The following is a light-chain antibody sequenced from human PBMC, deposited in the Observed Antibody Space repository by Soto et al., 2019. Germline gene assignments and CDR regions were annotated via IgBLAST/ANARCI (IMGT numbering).Light chain of an antibody. Sequence: EVVMTQSQATLSVSPGERATLSCRASQSVSSKLAWYQQKPGQAPRLLIYRASTRATDIPARFSGSGSGTEFTLTISSLQSEDFAVYYCQQYNNWPPATFGQGTKVDIK. CDR2: RAS. CDR1: QSVSSK. J-gene: IGKJ1*01. CDR3: QQYNNWPPAT. V-gene: IGKV3-15*01.